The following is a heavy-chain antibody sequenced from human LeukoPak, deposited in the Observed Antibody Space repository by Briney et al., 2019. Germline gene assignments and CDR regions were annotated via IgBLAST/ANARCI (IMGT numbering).Heavy chain of an antibody. Sequence: ASVKVSCKASGYTFTSYGISWVRQAPGQGLEGMGWISAYNGNTNYAQKLQGRVTMTTDTSTSTAYMELRSLRSDDTAVYYCARELGSYLGVYYYYGMDVWGQGTTVTVSS. CDR3: ARELGSYLGVYYYYGMDV. CDR1: GYTFTSYG. J-gene: IGHJ6*02. V-gene: IGHV1-18*01. CDR2: ISAYNGNT. D-gene: IGHD1-26*01.